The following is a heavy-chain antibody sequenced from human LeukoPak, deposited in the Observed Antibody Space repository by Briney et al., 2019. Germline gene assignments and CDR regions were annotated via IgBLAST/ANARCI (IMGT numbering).Heavy chain of an antibody. CDR1: GGSISSGSYY. Sequence: SSETLSLTCTVSGGSISSGSYYWSWIRQPAGKGLEWIGRIYTSGSTNYNPSLKSRVTISVDTSKNQFSLKLSSVTAADTAVYYCAREEIDSSGSYYFDYWGQGTLVTVSS. CDR2: IYTSGST. V-gene: IGHV4-61*02. J-gene: IGHJ4*02. D-gene: IGHD3-22*01. CDR3: AREEIDSSGSYYFDY.